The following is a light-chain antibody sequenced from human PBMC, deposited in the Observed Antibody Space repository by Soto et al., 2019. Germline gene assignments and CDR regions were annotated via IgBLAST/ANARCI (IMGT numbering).Light chain of an antibody. J-gene: IGKJ1*01. CDR3: QHYKTYSAWT. CDR1: ESVSTW. Sequence: DIQMTQSPSTLSASVGYRFTITCGASESVSTWLAWYQQKPGKAPKLLXSDASSLESGVPSRFSGSGSGTGFTLTISSLQPDDFATYYCQHYKTYSAWTFGQGTKVDIK. CDR2: DAS. V-gene: IGKV1-5*01.